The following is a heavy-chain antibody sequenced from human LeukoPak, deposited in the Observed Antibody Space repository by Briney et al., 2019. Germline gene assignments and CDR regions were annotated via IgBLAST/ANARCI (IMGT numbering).Heavy chain of an antibody. CDR3: AREKRRFLEWLPLDY. J-gene: IGHJ4*02. D-gene: IGHD3-3*01. V-gene: IGHV1-69*04. CDR1: GGTFSSYT. Sequence: SVKVACKASGGTFSSYTISWVRQAPGQGLEWMGRIIPILGIANYAQKLQGRVAITADKSTSTAYMELSSLRSEDTAVYYCAREKRRFLEWLPLDYWGQGTLVTVSS. CDR2: IIPILGIA.